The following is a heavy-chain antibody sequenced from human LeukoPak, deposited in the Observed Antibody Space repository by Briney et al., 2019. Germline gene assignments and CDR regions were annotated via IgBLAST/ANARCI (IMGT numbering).Heavy chain of an antibody. CDR2: IYYSGNT. J-gene: IGHJ5*02. CDR3: ASHTTLGGDHLDP. V-gene: IGHV4-39*07. D-gene: IGHD3-16*01. CDR1: GGSISSMSSY. Sequence: PSETLSLTCTVSGGSISSMSSYWGWIRQPPGKGLEWIGIIYYSGNTYYSPSLKSRITISVDTSKNQFSLKLSSVTAADTAVYYCASHTTLGGDHLDPCGQGTLVTVSS.